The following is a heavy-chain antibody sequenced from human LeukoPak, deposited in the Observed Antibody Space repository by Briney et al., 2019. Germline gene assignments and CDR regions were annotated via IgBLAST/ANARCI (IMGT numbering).Heavy chain of an antibody. CDR2: INPNSGGT. CDR3: ARARGGNAFDI. CDR1: GYTFTSYG. V-gene: IGHV1-2*06. J-gene: IGHJ3*02. D-gene: IGHD3-16*01. Sequence: ASVKVSCKASGYTFTSYGISWVRQAPGQGLEWMGRINPNSGGTNYAQKFQGRVTMTRDTSISTAYMELSRLRSDDTAVYYCARARGGNAFDIWGQGTMVTVS.